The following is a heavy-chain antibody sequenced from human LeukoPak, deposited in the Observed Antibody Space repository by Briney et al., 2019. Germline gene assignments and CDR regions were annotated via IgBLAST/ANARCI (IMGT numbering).Heavy chain of an antibody. V-gene: IGHV4-61*01. J-gene: IGHJ6*02. CDR3: ARDPVVDDIVDYGMDV. D-gene: IGHD2-15*01. CDR1: GGSVSSGSYY. Sequence: SETLSLTCTVSGGSVSSGSYYWSWIRQPPGKGLEWIGYIYYSGSTNYNPSLKSRVTISVDTSKNQFSLKLSSVTAADTAVYYCARDPVVDDIVDYGMDVWGQGTTVTVSS. CDR2: IYYSGST.